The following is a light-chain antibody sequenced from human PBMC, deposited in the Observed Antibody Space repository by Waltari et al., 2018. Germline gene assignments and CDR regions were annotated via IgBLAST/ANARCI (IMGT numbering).Light chain of an antibody. CDR2: GAS. CDR3: QQYNNWPPLT. CDR1: QSVSSN. Sequence: VMKQYPAPLSVPPGERATLSCRAGQSVSSNLAWYQQKPGQARRLLIYGASTRATGIPARFSGSGSGTEVTLTISSLQSEDFAVYYCQQYNNWPPLTFGGGTKVEIK. V-gene: IGKV3-15*01. J-gene: IGKJ4*01.